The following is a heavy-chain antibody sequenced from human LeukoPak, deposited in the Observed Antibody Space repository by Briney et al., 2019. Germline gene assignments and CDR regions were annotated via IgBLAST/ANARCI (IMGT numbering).Heavy chain of an antibody. Sequence: RVSCKASGYTFTGYYMHWVRQAPGKGLEWVAVMSNDGSKQFYADFVRGRFTVSRDNSKNMFYLQMNTLRPDDTALYYCARGGSGFYYWGQGTLVTVSA. D-gene: IGHD6-19*01. CDR2: MSNDGSKQ. CDR3: ARGGSGFYY. J-gene: IGHJ4*02. V-gene: IGHV3-30-3*01. CDR1: GYTFTGYY.